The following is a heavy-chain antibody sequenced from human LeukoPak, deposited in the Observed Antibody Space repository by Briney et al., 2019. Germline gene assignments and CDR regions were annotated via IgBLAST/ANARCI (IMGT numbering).Heavy chain of an antibody. CDR3: ARASGDSSGYDWFDP. CDR1: GFTFSSYS. D-gene: IGHD3-22*01. V-gene: IGHV3-21*01. CDR2: ISSSSRYI. Sequence: GGSLRLSCAASGFTFSSYSMNWVRQAPGKGLEWVSSISSSSRYIYYAESLKGRFTISRDNSKNTLYLQMNSLRAEDTAVYYCARASGDSSGYDWFDPWGQGTLVTVSS. J-gene: IGHJ5*02.